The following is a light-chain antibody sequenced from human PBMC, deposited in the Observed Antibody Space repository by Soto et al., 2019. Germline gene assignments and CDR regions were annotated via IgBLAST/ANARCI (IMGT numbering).Light chain of an antibody. CDR1: QAIDSW. Sequence: DIQVTQSPSSVSASVGDRFTITCLAIQAIDSWLAWYQQKAGEAPKLLIFTGSLLHSGVPPRFSGSGSGTDFTLTISSLQPEDFETYYCQQTLSFPPTFGQGTKVDI. CDR2: TGS. CDR3: QQTLSFPPT. V-gene: IGKV1-12*01. J-gene: IGKJ1*01.